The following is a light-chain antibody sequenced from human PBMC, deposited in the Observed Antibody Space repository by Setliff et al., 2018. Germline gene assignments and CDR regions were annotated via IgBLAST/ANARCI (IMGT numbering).Light chain of an antibody. Sequence: QSVLSQPPSASGTPGQRVTISCSGSSSNIGVNVVNWCQHLPGTSPKLLIYNNYQRPSGVPDRFSGSKSGNTASLTISGLQAEDEADYYCSSSTISTTYVFGTGTKVTVL. CDR3: SSSTISTTYV. V-gene: IGLV1-44*01. CDR2: NNY. CDR1: SSNIGVNV. J-gene: IGLJ1*01.